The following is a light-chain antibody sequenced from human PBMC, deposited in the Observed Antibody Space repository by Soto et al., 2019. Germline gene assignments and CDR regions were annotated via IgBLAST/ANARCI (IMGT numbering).Light chain of an antibody. CDR2: GAF. CDR1: QSVNSN. V-gene: IGKV3-15*01. Sequence: EIVMTQSPFTLSLSPCERSTLSCRASQSVNSNLAWYQQKPGQAPSLLIYGAFTRATGIPARFSGTGSGTEFTLTISSLQSEDFALYYCQQYNDWPLTFGQGTKVDIK. CDR3: QQYNDWPLT. J-gene: IGKJ1*01.